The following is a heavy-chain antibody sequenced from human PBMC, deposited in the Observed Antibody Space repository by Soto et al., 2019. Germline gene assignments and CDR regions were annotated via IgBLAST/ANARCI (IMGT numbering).Heavy chain of an antibody. Sequence: GVSLRLSCAASGFTFSNAWMNWVRQAPGKGLEWVGRIKSKTDGGTTDYAAPVKGRLTISRDDSENTLYLQMNSLKTEDTAVYYCPTWESYGFSGLIYDYWAQGTLVTVSS. CDR1: GFTFSNAW. CDR2: IKSKTDGGTT. CDR3: PTWESYGFSGLIYDY. V-gene: IGHV3-15*07. D-gene: IGHD5-18*01. J-gene: IGHJ4*02.